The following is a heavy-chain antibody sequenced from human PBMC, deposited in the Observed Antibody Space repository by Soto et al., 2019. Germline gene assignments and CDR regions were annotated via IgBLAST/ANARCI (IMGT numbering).Heavy chain of an antibody. Sequence: GESLKISCKGSGYNFTSYWIGWVRQMTGKGLEWMGIVYPGDSDTRYSPSFQGQVTISADKSISTAYLQWNSLRASDTAMYYCARHMDHSWYYFDFWGQGALVTVSS. CDR3: ARHMDHSWYYFDF. V-gene: IGHV5-51*01. D-gene: IGHD6-13*01. CDR2: VYPGDSDT. J-gene: IGHJ4*02. CDR1: GYNFTSYW.